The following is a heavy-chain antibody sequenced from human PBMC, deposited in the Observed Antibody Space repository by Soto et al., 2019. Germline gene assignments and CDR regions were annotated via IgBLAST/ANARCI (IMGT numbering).Heavy chain of an antibody. D-gene: IGHD3-9*01. V-gene: IGHV4-31*03. CDR1: GGSISSGGYY. Sequence: TLSLTCTVSGGSISSGGYYWSWIRQHPGKGLEWIGYIYYSGSTYYNPSLKSRVTISVDTSKNQFSLKLSSVTAADTAVYYCARDPFTDDILTGYPSGGMGVWGQGTTVTVSS. CDR3: ARDPFTDDILTGYPSGGMGV. CDR2: IYYSGST. J-gene: IGHJ6*02.